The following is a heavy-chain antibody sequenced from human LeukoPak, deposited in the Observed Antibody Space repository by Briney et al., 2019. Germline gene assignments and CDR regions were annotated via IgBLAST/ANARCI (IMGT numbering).Heavy chain of an antibody. Sequence: GGSLRLSCAASGFTFSDYYMSWIRQAPGKGLEWVSYISSSGNTIYYADSVKGRFTIFRDNAKNSLYLQMNSLRAEDTAVYYCARSTRRDSEIALAEYFQHWGQGTLVTVSS. CDR3: ARSTRRDSEIALAEYFQH. J-gene: IGHJ1*01. CDR1: GFTFSDYY. D-gene: IGHD1-26*01. CDR2: ISSSGNTI. V-gene: IGHV3-11*01.